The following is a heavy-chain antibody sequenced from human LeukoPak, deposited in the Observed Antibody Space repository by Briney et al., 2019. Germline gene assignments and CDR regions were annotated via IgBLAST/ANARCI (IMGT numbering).Heavy chain of an antibody. CDR2: IYYSGST. J-gene: IGHJ3*02. D-gene: IGHD3-16*02. CDR3: ARAVVNFYDYVWGSYRHDAFDI. CDR1: GGSISSRPYY. V-gene: IGHV4-39*01. Sequence: SETLSLTCTVSGGSISSRPYYWGWIRQPPGKGLEWIGSIYYSGSTYYNPSLKSRVTISVDTSKNQFSLKLSSVTAADTAVYYCARAVVNFYDYVWGSYRHDAFDIWGQGTMVTVSS.